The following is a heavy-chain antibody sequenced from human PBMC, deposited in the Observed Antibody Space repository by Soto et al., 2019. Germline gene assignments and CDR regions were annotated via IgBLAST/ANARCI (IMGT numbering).Heavy chain of an antibody. CDR3: TRNVYNTEDFDH. V-gene: IGHV1-8*02. Sequence: QVQLMQSGAEVRKPGASVKVSCKASGYTFTDYDINWVRQATGQGLEWLGWMTPKSGYTGYAQKFQGRVTLTRDTSRGTAYMELSSLTSEDTAVYYCTRNVYNTEDFDHWGQGTRVTFSS. D-gene: IGHD1-20*01. J-gene: IGHJ4*02. CDR2: MTPKSGYT. CDR1: GYTFTDYD.